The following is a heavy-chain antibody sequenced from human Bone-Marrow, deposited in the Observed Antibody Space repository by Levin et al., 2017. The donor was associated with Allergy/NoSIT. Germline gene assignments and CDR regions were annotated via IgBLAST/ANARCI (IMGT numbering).Heavy chain of an antibody. CDR1: GFSVTRG. J-gene: IGHJ5*02. V-gene: IGHV3-53*01. D-gene: IGHD5-18*01. CDR3: TRWDGYADA. Sequence: GGSLRLSCAASGFSVTRGLTWVRQVPGKGLEWVSGFDSSYNIYYRQSVKGRFTVSRDTSKNMVYLQMNSLRVEDSAVYFCTRWDGYADAWGRGTLVTVSA. CDR2: FDSSYNI.